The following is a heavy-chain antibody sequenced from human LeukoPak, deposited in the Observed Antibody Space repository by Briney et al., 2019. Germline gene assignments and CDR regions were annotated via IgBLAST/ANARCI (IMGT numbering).Heavy chain of an antibody. CDR3: AREWRVATIYYGMDV. J-gene: IGHJ6*02. CDR2: IYYSGST. D-gene: IGHD5-12*01. CDR1: GGSISSYY. V-gene: IGHV4-59*01. Sequence: SETPSLTCTVSGGSISSYYWSWIRQPPGKGLEWIGYIYYSGSTNYNPSLKSRVTISVDTSKNQFSLKLSSVTAADTAVYYCAREWRVATIYYGMDVWGQGTTVTVSS.